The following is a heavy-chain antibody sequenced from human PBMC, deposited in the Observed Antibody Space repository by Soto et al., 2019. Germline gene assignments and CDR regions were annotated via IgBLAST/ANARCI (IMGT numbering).Heavy chain of an antibody. D-gene: IGHD6-6*01. Sequence: SETLSLTCTVSGGSISSSSYYWGWIRQPPGKGLEWIGSIYYSGSTYYNPSLKSRVTISVDTSKNQFSLKLSSVTAADTAVYYCARDSLPGGYSSSSGWFDPWGQGTLVTVSS. CDR3: ARDSLPGGYSSSSGWFDP. CDR2: IYYSGST. CDR1: GGSISSSSYY. V-gene: IGHV4-39*07. J-gene: IGHJ5*02.